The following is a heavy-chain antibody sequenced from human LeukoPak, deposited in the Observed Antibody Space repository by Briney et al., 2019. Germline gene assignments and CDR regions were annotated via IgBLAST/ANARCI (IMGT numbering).Heavy chain of an antibody. J-gene: IGHJ4*02. CDR3: ASGYYGSGSSALFDY. CDR2: IYYSGST. Sequence: SETLSLTCTVSGGSISSYYWSWIRQPPGKGLEWIGYIYYSGSTNYNPSLKSRVTISVDTSKNQFSLKLSSVTAADTAVYYCASGYYGSGSSALFDYWGQGTLVTVSS. CDR1: GGSISSYY. D-gene: IGHD3-10*01. V-gene: IGHV4-59*12.